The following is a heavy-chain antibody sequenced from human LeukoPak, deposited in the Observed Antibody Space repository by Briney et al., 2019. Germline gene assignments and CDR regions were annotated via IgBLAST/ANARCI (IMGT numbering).Heavy chain of an antibody. CDR3: AREPGVNMYYFDY. J-gene: IGHJ4*02. CDR2: IDPSGGST. D-gene: IGHD1/OR15-1a*01. V-gene: IGHV1-46*01. CDR1: GYTFTSYY. Sequence: ASVKVSFTASGYTFTSYYMHWVRQAPGQGLEWMGIIDPSGGSTSYAQKFQGRVTVTRDTSTSTVYMELSSLRSEDTAVYYCAREPGVNMYYFDYWGQGTLVTVSS.